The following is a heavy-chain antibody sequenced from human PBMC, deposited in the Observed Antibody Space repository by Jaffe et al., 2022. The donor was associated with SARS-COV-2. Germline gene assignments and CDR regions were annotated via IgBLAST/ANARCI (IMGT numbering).Heavy chain of an antibody. CDR3: ARVNMAAAGTFDS. Sequence: EVQLVESGGGLVQPGGSLRLSCAASGFTFHTYWMYWVRQSPGKGLVWVSSINSDGTTVEYADSVRGRFTVSKDYAKDTLYLQMNSLRAEDTALYYCARVNMAAAGTFDSWGQGTQVTVSS. CDR2: INSDGTTV. V-gene: IGHV3-74*03. CDR1: GFTFHTYW. D-gene: IGHD6-13*01. J-gene: IGHJ4*02.